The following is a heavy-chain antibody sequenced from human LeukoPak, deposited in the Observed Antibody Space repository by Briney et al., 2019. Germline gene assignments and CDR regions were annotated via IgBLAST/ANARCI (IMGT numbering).Heavy chain of an antibody. Sequence: TLSLTCAVSGGSISSGGYSWSWIRQPPGKGLEWIGYIYHSGSTYYNPSLKSRVTISVDRSKNQFSLKLSSVTAADTAVYYCARSVDGVLNDYWGQGTLVTVSS. J-gene: IGHJ4*02. V-gene: IGHV4-30-2*01. CDR3: ARSVDGVLNDY. CDR1: GGSISSGGYS. CDR2: IYHSGST. D-gene: IGHD5-12*01.